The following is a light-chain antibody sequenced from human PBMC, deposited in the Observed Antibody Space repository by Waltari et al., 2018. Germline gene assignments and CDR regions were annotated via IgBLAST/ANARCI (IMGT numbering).Light chain of an antibody. CDR3: QQYDTYPLT. J-gene: IGKJ4*01. V-gene: IGKV1-5*03. CDR2: MAS. CDR1: QDITTW. Sequence: DIQMTQSPSTLSASVGERVTITCRASQDITTWLAWYQQKPGKAPKLLIDMASTLQSGVPSSFSGSGSGTEFTLTISGLQPDDFATYFCQQYDTYPLTFGGGTKVESK.